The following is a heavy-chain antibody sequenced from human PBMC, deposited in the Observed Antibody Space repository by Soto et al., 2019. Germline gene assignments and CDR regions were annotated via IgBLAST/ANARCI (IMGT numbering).Heavy chain of an antibody. CDR1: GLTFSSYA. CDR2: TSGTGGRI. J-gene: IGHJ3*02. V-gene: IGHV3-23*01. CDR3: AKYQLRYYDSSGYGTLDI. Sequence: PVGSLRLSCGASGLTFSSYAMSWVRQAPGKGLEWVSGTSGTGGRIYYADSVKGRFTISRDNSKDTLYLQMNSLRAEDTAVYYCAKYQLRYYDSSGYGTLDIWGQGTMVTVSS. D-gene: IGHD3-22*01.